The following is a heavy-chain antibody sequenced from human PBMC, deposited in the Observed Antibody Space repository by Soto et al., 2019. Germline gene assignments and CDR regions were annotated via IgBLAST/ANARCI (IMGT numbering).Heavy chain of an antibody. V-gene: IGHV3-23*01. Sequence: GGSLRLSCAASGFTFSSYAITWVRQAPGKGLEGVSVSSDRGGSTYYADSVKGRFTISRDNSKNMLYLQMNSLRAEDTAVYYCAKILDFGELLPFDYWGQGALVTVSS. CDR1: GFTFSSYA. J-gene: IGHJ4*02. D-gene: IGHD3-10*01. CDR3: AKILDFGELLPFDY. CDR2: SSDRGGST.